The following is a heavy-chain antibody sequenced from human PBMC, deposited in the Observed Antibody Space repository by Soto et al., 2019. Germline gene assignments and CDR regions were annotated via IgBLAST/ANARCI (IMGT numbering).Heavy chain of an antibody. CDR3: ARGSYFPLYNSGPYY. D-gene: IGHD5-12*01. J-gene: IGHJ4*02. CDR1: GVTCIGYG. V-gene: IGHV3-30*03. Sequence: GGFLRLRCAAAGVTCIGYGRRWVRQAPVKGLDWVAVVSSDGNEKYYADSVKSRFTISRDNSKNTVYLQMDNLGPDDTAVYYCARGSYFPLYNSGPYYWGQGTVVTVSS. CDR2: VSSDGNEK.